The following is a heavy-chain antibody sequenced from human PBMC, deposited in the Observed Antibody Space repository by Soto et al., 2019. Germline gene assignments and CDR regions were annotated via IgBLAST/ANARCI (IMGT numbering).Heavy chain of an antibody. J-gene: IGHJ4*02. CDR3: TREYPQSYTFDY. V-gene: IGHV1-46*03. Sequence: GASVKVSCKASGYTLTTYYMHWVRQAPGQGLEWMGIIYSSGFDTRYAQKFQGRVTMTRDTSTSTVYMELSSLRSEDTAVYYCTREYPQSYTFDYWGQGTLVTVSS. CDR1: GYTLTTYY. CDR2: IYSSGFDT. D-gene: IGHD2-2*02.